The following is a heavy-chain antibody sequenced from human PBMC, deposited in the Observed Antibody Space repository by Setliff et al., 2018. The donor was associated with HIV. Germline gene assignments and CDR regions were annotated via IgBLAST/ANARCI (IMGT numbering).Heavy chain of an antibody. J-gene: IGHJ4*01. CDR3: ARDPHYFDTSGYYSWFYFDY. D-gene: IGHD3-22*01. CDR1: GDSFSSNSNH. CDR2: IKYGGTT. V-gene: IGHV4-39*07. Sequence: SETLSLTCTVSGDSFSSNSNHWGWIRQPPGKGLEWIGNIKYGGTTYYNPSLKSRVSISIDTSKSQFSLKLTSVTAADTAVYFCARDPHYFDTSGYYSWFYFDYWGHGTLVTISS.